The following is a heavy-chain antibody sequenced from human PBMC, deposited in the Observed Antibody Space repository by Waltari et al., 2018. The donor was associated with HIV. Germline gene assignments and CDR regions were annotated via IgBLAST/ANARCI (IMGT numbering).Heavy chain of an antibody. CDR2: ILHSGST. Sequence: QVQLQESGPGLVKPSGTLSLTCAVSGGSISRSNWWSWVRQPPGKGLEWFGEILHSGSTNSNPSLKSRVTISVDKSKNQFSLKLSSVTAADTAVYYCARDRFLSSYYYDSSGEGAFDIWGQGTMVTVSS. CDR3: ARDRFLSSYYYDSSGEGAFDI. V-gene: IGHV4-4*02. D-gene: IGHD3-22*01. CDR1: GGSISRSNW. J-gene: IGHJ3*02.